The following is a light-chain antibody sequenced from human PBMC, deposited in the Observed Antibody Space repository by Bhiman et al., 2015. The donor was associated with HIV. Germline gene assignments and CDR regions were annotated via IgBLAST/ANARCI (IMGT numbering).Light chain of an antibody. CDR2: QDS. CDR3: QAWDSRVLYV. J-gene: IGLJ1*01. CDR1: KLGEQY. V-gene: IGLV3-1*01. Sequence: YELTQPPSVSVYPGQTASITCSGDKLGEQYVCWYQQKPGQSPVLLMYQDSKRPSGIPERFSGSNSGNTATLTISGTQTMDEADYYCQAWDSRVLYVFGNGTKVSVL.